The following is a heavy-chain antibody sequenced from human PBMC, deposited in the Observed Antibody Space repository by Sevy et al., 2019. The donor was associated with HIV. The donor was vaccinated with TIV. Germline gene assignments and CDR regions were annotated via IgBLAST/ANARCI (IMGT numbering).Heavy chain of an antibody. CDR1: GGTFSSYA. CDR2: IIPNFGTA. J-gene: IGHJ5*02. CDR3: ARRLVRPIWGYCSSTSCYSRLDP. Sequence: ASVKVSCKASGGTFSSYAISWVRQAPGQGLEWMGGIIPNFGTANYAQKFQGRVTITADESTSTAYMELSSLRSEDTAVYYCARRLVRPIWGYCSSTSCYSRLDPWGQGTLVTVSS. D-gene: IGHD2-2*01. V-gene: IGHV1-69*13.